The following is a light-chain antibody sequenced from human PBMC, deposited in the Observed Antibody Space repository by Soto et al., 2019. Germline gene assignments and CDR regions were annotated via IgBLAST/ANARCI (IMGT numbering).Light chain of an antibody. CDR1: TSDVGGYNY. CDR3: CSYAGTYTFSYV. CDR2: DVG. J-gene: IGLJ1*01. Sequence: QSALTQPRSVSGSPGQSVTISCTGTTSDVGGYNYVSWYQQHPGKAPKLMIYDVGKRPSGVPDRFSGSKSGNTASLTISGLQDEDEADYYCCSYAGTYTFSYVFGTGTQLTVL. V-gene: IGLV2-11*01.